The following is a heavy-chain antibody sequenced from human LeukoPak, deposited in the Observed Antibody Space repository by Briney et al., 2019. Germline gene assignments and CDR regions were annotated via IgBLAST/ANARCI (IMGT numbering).Heavy chain of an antibody. CDR2: IIPMFGST. Sequence: SVKVSCKASGYIFNSYSVSWVRQAPGQGLEWMGGIIPMFGSTNYAQKFEGRVTITTDQSTTTVYMELTSLTSEDTAVYYCARVGRSRGALPNFYYYMDVWGKGTTVTVSS. V-gene: IGHV1-69*05. J-gene: IGHJ6*03. CDR3: ARVGRSRGALPNFYYYMDV. D-gene: IGHD1-26*01. CDR1: GYIFNSYS.